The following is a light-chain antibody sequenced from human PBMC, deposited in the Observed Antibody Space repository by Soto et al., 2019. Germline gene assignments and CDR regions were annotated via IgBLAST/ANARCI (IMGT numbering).Light chain of an antibody. J-gene: IGLJ2*01. CDR3: QSYDSSLSGSMV. CDR1: SSNIGAGHD. CDR2: GNN. V-gene: IGLV1-40*01. Sequence: QSVLTQPPSVSGAPGQRVTISCTGSSSNIGAGHDVHWYQQVPGTAPKLLIYGNNNRPSGVPDRFSGSKSGTSASLAITGLQAEDEADYYCQSYDSSLSGSMVFGAGTKLTVL.